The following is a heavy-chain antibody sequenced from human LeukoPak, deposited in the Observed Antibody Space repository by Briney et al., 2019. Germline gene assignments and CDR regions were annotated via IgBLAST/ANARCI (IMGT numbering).Heavy chain of an antibody. V-gene: IGHV3-30*04. CDR2: ISYDGSNK. CDR3: AGGRYGSGSKRGMDV. Sequence: GGSLRLSCAASGFTFSSYAMHWVLQAPGKGLEWVTVISYDGSNKYYADSVKGRFTISRDNSKNTLYLQMNSLRAEDTAVYYCAGGRYGSGSKRGMDVWGKGTTVTVSS. J-gene: IGHJ6*04. CDR1: GFTFSSYA. D-gene: IGHD3-10*01.